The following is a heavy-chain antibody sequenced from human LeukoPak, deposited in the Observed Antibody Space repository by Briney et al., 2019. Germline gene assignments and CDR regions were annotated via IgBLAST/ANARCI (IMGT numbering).Heavy chain of an antibody. J-gene: IGHJ4*02. CDR2: IYYSGIT. CDR3: ARHGCCGAECYTYFDS. V-gene: IGHV4-59*08. D-gene: IGHD2-21*01. CDR1: GGSISGYY. Sequence: SETLSLICTVSGGSISGYYWSWIRQPPGKGLEWIGYIYYSGITNYNPSLKSRVTISLDTSKSQFSLKLASVTAADTAVYYCARHGCCGAECYTYFDSWGQGTLVSVSS.